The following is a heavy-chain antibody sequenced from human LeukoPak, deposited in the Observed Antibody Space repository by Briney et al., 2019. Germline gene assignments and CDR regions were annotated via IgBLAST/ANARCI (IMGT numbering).Heavy chain of an antibody. V-gene: IGHV4-38-2*01. CDR2: IYHSGST. Sequence: SETLSLTCAVSGYSISSSHYWGWIRQPPGKGLEWVGSIYHSGSTYYNPSLKSRVTISLDTSKNQFSLELSSVTAADTAIYYCARATGLDYYYCYMDVWGKGTTVTVSS. CDR3: ARATGLDYYYCYMDV. J-gene: IGHJ6*03. CDR1: GYSISSSHY. D-gene: IGHD1-14*01.